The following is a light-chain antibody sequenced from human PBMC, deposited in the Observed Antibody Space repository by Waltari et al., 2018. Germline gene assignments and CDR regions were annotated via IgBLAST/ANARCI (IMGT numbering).Light chain of an antibody. V-gene: IGLV2-14*03. CDR2: AVS. CDR3: SSFTTSSTVV. J-gene: IGLJ2*01. CDR1: RSDVGGYNY. Sequence: QSALTHPASVSGSPGQSIPISCTGTRSDVGGYNYFSWNQQHPARAPKLMIFAVSNRPSGVANRFSGSKSGNTASLTISGLQAEDEADYYCSSFTTSSTVVFGGGTKLTVL.